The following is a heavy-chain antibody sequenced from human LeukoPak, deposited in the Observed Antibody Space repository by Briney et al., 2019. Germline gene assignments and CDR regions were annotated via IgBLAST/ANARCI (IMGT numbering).Heavy chain of an antibody. CDR2: ISDSGDKT. J-gene: IGHJ4*02. CDR3: AKDYYSNYVPYYFDY. CDR1: GFTFSNYA. Sequence: GGSLRLSCAASGFTFSNYAMSWVRQAPGKGLECVSAISDSGDKTDYADSVRGRFTIYRDNSKDTLYLQMNSLRAEDTAVYYCAKDYYSNYVPYYFDYWGQGTLVTVSS. D-gene: IGHD4-11*01. V-gene: IGHV3-23*01.